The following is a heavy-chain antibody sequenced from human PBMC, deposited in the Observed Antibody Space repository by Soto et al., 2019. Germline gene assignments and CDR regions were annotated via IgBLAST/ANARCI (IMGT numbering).Heavy chain of an antibody. D-gene: IGHD2-15*01. Sequence: ASVKVSCKASGYTFTSYGISWVRQAPGQGLEWMGWISAYNGNTNYAQKLQGRVTMTTDTSTSTAYMELRSLRSDDTAVYYCARDVPDLYCSGCSCYPGSFDYWCQGTLVTVSS. J-gene: IGHJ4*02. CDR1: GYTFTSYG. CDR2: ISAYNGNT. CDR3: ARDVPDLYCSGCSCYPGSFDY. V-gene: IGHV1-18*01.